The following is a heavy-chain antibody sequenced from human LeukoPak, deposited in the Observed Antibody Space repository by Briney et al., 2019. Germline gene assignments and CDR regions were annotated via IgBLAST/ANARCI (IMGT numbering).Heavy chain of an antibody. J-gene: IGHJ4*02. CDR3: AKASAMIVVVSKHFDY. V-gene: IGHV3-23*01. Sequence: GGSLGLSCEASGFIFSTYAMSWVRQAPGKGLEWVSGLSGLGYRTHYADSVKGRFTISRDNSKNTLFLQMNSLRVEDTAVYYCAKASAMIVVVSKHFDYWGQGTLVTVSS. CDR1: GFIFSTYA. CDR2: LSGLGYRT. D-gene: IGHD3-22*01.